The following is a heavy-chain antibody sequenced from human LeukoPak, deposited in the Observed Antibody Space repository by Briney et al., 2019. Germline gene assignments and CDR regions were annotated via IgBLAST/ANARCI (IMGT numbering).Heavy chain of an antibody. J-gene: IGHJ5*02. CDR2: IVVGSGNT. V-gene: IGHV1-58*02. Sequence: SVKVSCKASGFTFTSSAMQWVRQARGQRLEWIGWIVVGSGNTNYAQKFQERVTITRDMSTSTAYKELSSLRSEDTAVYYCAASSMVRGVIRWFDPWGQGTLVTVSS. D-gene: IGHD3-10*01. CDR1: GFTFTSSA. CDR3: AASSMVRGVIRWFDP.